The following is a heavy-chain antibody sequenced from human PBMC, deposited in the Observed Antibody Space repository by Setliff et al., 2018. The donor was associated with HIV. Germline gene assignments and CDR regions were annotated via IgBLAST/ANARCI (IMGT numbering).Heavy chain of an antibody. J-gene: IGHJ6*03. CDR1: GGFIKNSNYY. Sequence: SETLSLTCTVYGGFIKNSNYYWGWIRQPPGKGLEWIGNIHYSGSTYYNPSLKSRVTISVDTSKNQFSLKLSSVTAADTAVYYCARHRGMIGTTWYNHYMDVWGKGATVTVSS. CDR2: IHYSGST. CDR3: ARHRGMIGTTWYNHYMDV. D-gene: IGHD1-7*01. V-gene: IGHV4-39*01.